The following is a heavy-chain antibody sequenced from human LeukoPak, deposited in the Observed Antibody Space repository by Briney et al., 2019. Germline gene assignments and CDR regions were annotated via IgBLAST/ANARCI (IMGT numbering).Heavy chain of an antibody. CDR2: ISSSSSTI. J-gene: IGHJ3*02. V-gene: IGHV3-48*02. CDR1: GFTFSSYS. Sequence: GGSLRLSCAASGFTFSSYSMNWVRQAPGKGLEWVSYISSSSSTIYYADSVKGRFTISRDNDKNSLYLQMNSLRDEDTAVYYCARDADYYDSSGYYWVYAFDIWGQGTMVTVSS. CDR3: ARDADYYDSSGYYWVYAFDI. D-gene: IGHD3-22*01.